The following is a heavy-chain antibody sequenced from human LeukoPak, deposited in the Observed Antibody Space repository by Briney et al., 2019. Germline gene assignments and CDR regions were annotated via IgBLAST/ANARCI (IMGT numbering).Heavy chain of an antibody. CDR3: GGVGYCSNSSCPHEAFDM. Sequence: ASVKVSCKASGYTFTGYYMHWVRQAPGQGLEWRGWINPNSGGTNYAQKFQGRVTMTRDTSISTAYMELRRLRFAETTVYYCGGVGYCSNSSCPHEAFDMWGEGTRLTVSS. V-gene: IGHV1-2*02. CDR1: GYTFTGYY. CDR2: INPNSGGT. D-gene: IGHD2-2*01. J-gene: IGHJ3*02.